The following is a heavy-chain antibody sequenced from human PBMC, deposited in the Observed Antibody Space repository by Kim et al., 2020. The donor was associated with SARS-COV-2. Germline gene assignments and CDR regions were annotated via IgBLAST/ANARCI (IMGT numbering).Heavy chain of an antibody. Sequence: YKGNTNYAQKLQGRVTMTTDTSTSTAYMELRSLRSDDTAVYYCARDWADWGQGTLVTVSS. CDR2: YKGNT. J-gene: IGHJ4*02. CDR3: ARDWAD. D-gene: IGHD3-16*01. V-gene: IGHV1-18*01.